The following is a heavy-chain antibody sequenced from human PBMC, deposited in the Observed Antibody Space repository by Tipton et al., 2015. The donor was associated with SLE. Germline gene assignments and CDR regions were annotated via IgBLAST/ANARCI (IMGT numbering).Heavy chain of an antibody. CDR2: IHYSGST. Sequence: TLSLTCTVSGDSISDVNYYWNWIRQRPGKGLEWIGYIHYSGSTYYNPSLESRVTISVDTSKNQFSLKLSSVTAADTAVYYCARGGDGFDVWGQGTMVTVSS. V-gene: IGHV4-30-4*08. CDR3: ARGGDGFDV. CDR1: GDSISDVNYY. J-gene: IGHJ3*01.